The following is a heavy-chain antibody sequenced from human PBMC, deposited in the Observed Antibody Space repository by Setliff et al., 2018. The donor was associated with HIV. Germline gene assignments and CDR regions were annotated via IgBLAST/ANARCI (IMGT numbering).Heavy chain of an antibody. CDR1: GGSITSGGYN. J-gene: IGHJ4*02. Sequence: SETLSLTCTVSGGSITSGGYNWIWIRQHPGKGLEWIGYVDFGFRRYYNPSLRSQVIISVYTPKNQFSLTFNSVTAADTAVYYCATDRGGRYLDYWGQGAPVTVSS. CDR3: ATDRGGRYLDY. CDR2: VDFGFRR. V-gene: IGHV4-31*01. D-gene: IGHD3-10*01.